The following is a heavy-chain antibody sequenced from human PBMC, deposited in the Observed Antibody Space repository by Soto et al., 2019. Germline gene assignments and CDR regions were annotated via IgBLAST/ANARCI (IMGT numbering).Heavy chain of an antibody. J-gene: IGHJ5*02. CDR3: AKGGSAALIAAAGTGHWFDP. CDR2: INWNGGTT. CDR1: GFIFDDYA. Sequence: EVQLVESGGGLVQPGRSLRLSCAASGFIFDDYAMHWVRQVPGKGLEWVSGINWNGGTTGYGEYVKGRFTISRDNAKNSLYLQMNSLRAEDTALYYCAKGGSAALIAAAGTGHWFDPWGQGTLVTVSS. D-gene: IGHD6-13*01. V-gene: IGHV3-9*01.